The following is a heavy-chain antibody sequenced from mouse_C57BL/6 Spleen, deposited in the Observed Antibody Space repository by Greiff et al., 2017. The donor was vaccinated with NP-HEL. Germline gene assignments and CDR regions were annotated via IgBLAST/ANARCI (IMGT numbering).Heavy chain of an antibody. CDR1: GFTFSDYY. CDR2: ISNGGGST. D-gene: IGHD2-12*01. J-gene: IGHJ4*01. CDR3: ASYYTDYYAMDY. Sequence: EVQGVESGGGLVQPGGSLKLSCAASGFTFSDYYMYWVRQTPEKRLEWVAYISNGGGSTYYPDTVKGRFTISRDNAKNTLYLQMSRLKSEDTAMYYCASYYTDYYAMDYWGQGTSVTVSS. V-gene: IGHV5-12*01.